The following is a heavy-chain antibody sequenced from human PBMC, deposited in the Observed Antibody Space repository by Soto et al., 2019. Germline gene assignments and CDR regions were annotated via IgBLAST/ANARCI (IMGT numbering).Heavy chain of an antibody. V-gene: IGHV1-69*01. CDR2: ITPRFSTT. Sequence: QVLLVQSGAEVKKPGSSVKVSCKASGDTFSNYAITWVRQAPGQVLEWMGGITPRFSTTTYAEKFQGRVTITADESSNTAFMQLSSLTSDDTAVYYCARVEIVATQMIIAWFDPWGQGTLITVSS. CDR3: ARVEIVATQMIIAWFDP. J-gene: IGHJ5*02. CDR1: GDTFSNYA. D-gene: IGHD3-16*01.